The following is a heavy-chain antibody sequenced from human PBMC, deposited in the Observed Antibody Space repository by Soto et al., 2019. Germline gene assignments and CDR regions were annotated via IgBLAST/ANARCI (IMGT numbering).Heavy chain of an antibody. CDR2: IYYSGST. D-gene: IGHD3-9*01. CDR3: ASVRYFDWSIDY. CDR1: GGSIGSSSYY. V-gene: IGHV4-39*01. J-gene: IGHJ4*02. Sequence: SETLSLTCTISGGSIGSSSYYWGWIRQPPGKGLERIGSIYYSGSTYYNPSLKSRVTISVDTSKNQFSLKLSSVTAADTAVYDGASVRYFDWSIDYWGQGTLVTVSS.